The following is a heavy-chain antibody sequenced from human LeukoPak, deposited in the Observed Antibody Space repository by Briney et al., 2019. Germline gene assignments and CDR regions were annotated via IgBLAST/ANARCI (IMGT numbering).Heavy chain of an antibody. J-gene: IGHJ6*02. D-gene: IGHD1-26*01. CDR1: GGSFSVYY. CDR3: ARLSGGSYYYYYYGMDV. CDR2: INHSGST. V-gene: IGHV4-34*01. Sequence: SETLSLTCAVYGGSFSVYYWSWIRQPPGKGLEWIGEINHSGSTNYNPSLKSRVTISVDTSKNQFSLKLSSVTAADTAVYYCARLSGGSYYYYYYGMDVWGQGTTVTVSS.